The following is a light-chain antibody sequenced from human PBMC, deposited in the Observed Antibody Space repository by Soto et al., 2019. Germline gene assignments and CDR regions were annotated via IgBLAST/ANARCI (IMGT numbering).Light chain of an antibody. J-gene: IGKJ5*01. CDR1: QSVSSD. CDR3: KQRSNLPPT. V-gene: IGKV3-11*01. CDR2: NAS. Sequence: EIVLTQSPASLSFSPVERATLTCRARQSVSSDLTWYQQKPGQAPRLLIYNASNRATGIPSRFSGSGSGTDFTLTISSLEHEDFAVYSFKQRSNLPPTCGQGTRLEIK.